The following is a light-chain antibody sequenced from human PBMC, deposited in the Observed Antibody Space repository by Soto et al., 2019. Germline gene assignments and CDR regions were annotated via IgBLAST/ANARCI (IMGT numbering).Light chain of an antibody. J-gene: IGKJ4*01. Sequence: DSPITQSPSTLPSSVGDRVTITCRASQSISSWLAWYQQKPGKAPKLLIYKASLVQSGVPSRFSGSGSGTEFTLTISSLQPEDFATYYCQQYDRYPVTFGGGTKVEVK. V-gene: IGKV1-5*03. CDR1: QSISSW. CDR3: QQYDRYPVT. CDR2: KAS.